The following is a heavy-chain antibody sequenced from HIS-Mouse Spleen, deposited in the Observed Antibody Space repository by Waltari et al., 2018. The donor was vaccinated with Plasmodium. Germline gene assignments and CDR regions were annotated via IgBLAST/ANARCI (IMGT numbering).Heavy chain of an antibody. CDR1: GFSLSTSGMC. CDR2: IDWDDDK. D-gene: IGHD6-6*01. J-gene: IGHJ6*02. V-gene: IGHV2-70*15. Sequence: QLTLRESGPALAKPTQTLTLTCTFSGFSLSTSGMCVTWIRQPPGKALEWPARIDWDDDKYYSTTLETKLTIAKDTPKNRVVLTMTNMDPVDTATYYCARTTYSSSSAKYYYYGMDVWGQGTTVTVAS. CDR3: ARTTYSSSSAKYYYYGMDV.